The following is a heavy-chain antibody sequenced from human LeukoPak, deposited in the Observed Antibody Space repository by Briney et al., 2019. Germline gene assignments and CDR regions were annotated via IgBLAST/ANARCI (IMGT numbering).Heavy chain of an antibody. V-gene: IGHV1-69*13. Sequence: GASVKVSCKASGGTFSSYAISWVRQAPGQGLEWMGGIIPIFGTANYAQKFQGRVTIAADESTSTAYMELSSLRSEDTAVYYCARDKKYYYDSSGSDDAFDIWGQGTMVTVSS. D-gene: IGHD3-22*01. J-gene: IGHJ3*02. CDR1: GGTFSSYA. CDR3: ARDKKYYYDSSGSDDAFDI. CDR2: IIPIFGTA.